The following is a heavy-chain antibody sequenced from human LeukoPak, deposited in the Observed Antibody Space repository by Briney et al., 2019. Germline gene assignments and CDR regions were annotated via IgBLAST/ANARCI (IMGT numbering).Heavy chain of an antibody. D-gene: IGHD3-10*01. J-gene: IGHJ4*02. CDR3: AKDLPITMVRGGFDY. CDR2: ISSSSSTI. V-gene: IGHV3-48*01. Sequence: PGGSLRLSCAASGFTFSSYSMNWVRQAPGKGLEWVSYISSSSSTIYYADSVKGRFTISRDNAKNSLYLQMNSLRAEDTAVYYCAKDLPITMVRGGFDYWGQGTLVTVSS. CDR1: GFTFSSYS.